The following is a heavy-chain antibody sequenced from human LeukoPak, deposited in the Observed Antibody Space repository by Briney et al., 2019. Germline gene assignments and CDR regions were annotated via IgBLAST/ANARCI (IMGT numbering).Heavy chain of an antibody. CDR3: ARVPDIAARPCDT. CDR1: GGSFSGYY. J-gene: IGHJ5*02. V-gene: IGHV4-34*01. Sequence: PSETLSLNCAVYGGSFSGYYWTLIRQTPGKGLEWIGEISHTGLTGSNPSLKSRVTIFVDSSKKQFSLRMTSLTAADTGVYYCARVPDIAARPCDTWGPGTLVTVSS. D-gene: IGHD1-1*01. CDR2: ISHTGLT.